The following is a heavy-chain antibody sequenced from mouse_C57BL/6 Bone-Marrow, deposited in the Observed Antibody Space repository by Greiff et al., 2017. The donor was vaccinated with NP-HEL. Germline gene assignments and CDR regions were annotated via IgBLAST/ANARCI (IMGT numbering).Heavy chain of an antibody. D-gene: IGHD2-1*01. Sequence: EVQLQQSGAELVRPGASVKLSCTASGFNFKDDYMHWVKQRPEQGLEWIGWIDPENGDTEYASKFQGKATITADTSSNTAYLQLSSLTSEDTAVYYCTSNYGYAMDYWGQGTSVTVSS. CDR2: IDPENGDT. CDR3: TSNYGYAMDY. V-gene: IGHV14-4*01. J-gene: IGHJ4*01. CDR1: GFNFKDDY.